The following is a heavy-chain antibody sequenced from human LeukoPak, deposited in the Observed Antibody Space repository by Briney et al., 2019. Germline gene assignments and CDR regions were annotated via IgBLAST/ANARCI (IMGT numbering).Heavy chain of an antibody. CDR2: IIPIFGTA. CDR1: GGTFSSYA. V-gene: IGHV1-69*05. CDR3: ARLAVAGTGDY. Sequence: ASVKVSCKASGGTFSSYAISWVRQAPGQGLEWMGRIIPIFGTANYAQKFQGRVTITTDESTGTAYMELSSLRSEDTAVYYCARLAVAGTGDYWGQGTLVTVSS. J-gene: IGHJ4*02. D-gene: IGHD6-19*01.